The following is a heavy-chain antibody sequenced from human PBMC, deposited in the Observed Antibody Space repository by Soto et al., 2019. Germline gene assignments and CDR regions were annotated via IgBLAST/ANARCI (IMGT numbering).Heavy chain of an antibody. Sequence: SETLSLTCTVSGGSISSYYWSWIRQPPGKGLEWIGYIYYSGSTNYNPSLKSRVTISVDTSKNQFSLKLSSVTAADTAVYYCAGSADIVVVPAATQIDYWGQGTLVTVSS. CDR3: AGSADIVVVPAATQIDY. V-gene: IGHV4-59*01. CDR2: IYYSGST. D-gene: IGHD2-2*01. CDR1: GGSISSYY. J-gene: IGHJ4*02.